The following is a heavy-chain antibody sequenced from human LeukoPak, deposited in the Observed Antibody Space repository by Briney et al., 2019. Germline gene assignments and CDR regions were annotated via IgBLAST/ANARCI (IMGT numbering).Heavy chain of an antibody. CDR1: GFTFSSYA. CDR3: ARAGFYGDYTDY. CDR2: ISDSGGST. Sequence: PGGSLRLSCAASGFTFSSYAMSWVRQAPGKGLEWVSSISDSGGSTYYADSVKGRFTISRDNAKNSLYLQMNSLRAEDTAVYYCARAGFYGDYTDYWGQGTLVTVSS. V-gene: IGHV3-23*01. D-gene: IGHD4-17*01. J-gene: IGHJ4*02.